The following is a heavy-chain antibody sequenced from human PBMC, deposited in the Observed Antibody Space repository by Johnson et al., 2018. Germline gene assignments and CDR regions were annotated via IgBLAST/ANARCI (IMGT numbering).Heavy chain of an antibody. CDR3: AKGHGYYYGMDV. CDR1: GFTFSSSA. Sequence: EVQLVESGGGLVQPGGSLRLSCAASGFTFSSSAMSWVRQAPGKGLEWVSGVSGSGGSTYYADSVRGRFTISRDNSKNTLYLQRNSLRADDTAVYYCAKGHGYYYGMDVWGQGTTVTVS. CDR2: VSGSGGST. J-gene: IGHJ6*02. V-gene: IGHV3-23*04.